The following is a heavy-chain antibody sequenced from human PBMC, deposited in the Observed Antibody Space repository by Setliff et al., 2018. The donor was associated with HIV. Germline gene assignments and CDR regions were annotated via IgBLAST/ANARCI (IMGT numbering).Heavy chain of an antibody. CDR2: IYPSGNI. Sequence: SETLSLTCTVSGGSISGYYWGWIRQPPGKGLEWVGRIYPSGNINYNPSLKSRLTMSIDTSKNQFSLNLTSVTAADTAVYFCARGLGRGSGTYYNPPGYWGPGTLVTVSS. D-gene: IGHD3-10*01. CDR1: GGSISGYY. CDR3: ARGLGRGSGTYYNPPGY. V-gene: IGHV4-4*07. J-gene: IGHJ4*02.